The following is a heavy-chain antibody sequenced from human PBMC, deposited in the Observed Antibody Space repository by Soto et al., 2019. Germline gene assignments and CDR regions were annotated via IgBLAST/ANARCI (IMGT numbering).Heavy chain of an antibody. CDR2: INHSGST. J-gene: IGHJ6*02. CDR3: ARVGRFLEHYFGPVMDV. Sequence: QVQLQQWGAGLLKPSETLSLTCAVYGGSFSGYYWSWIRQPPGKGLEWIGEINHSGSTNYNPSLKSRVTIAVDTSKNQFSLKLSSVTAADTAVYYCARVGRFLEHYFGPVMDVWGQGTTVTVSS. V-gene: IGHV4-34*01. D-gene: IGHD3-3*01. CDR1: GGSFSGYY.